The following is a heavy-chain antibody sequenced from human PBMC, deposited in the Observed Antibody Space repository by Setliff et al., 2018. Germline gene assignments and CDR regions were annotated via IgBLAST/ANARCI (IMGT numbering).Heavy chain of an antibody. CDR1: GFTFSAHG. CDR2: INWDGRTK. V-gene: IGHV3-20*04. D-gene: IGHD2-15*01. J-gene: IGHJ4*02. CDR3: GRGGNLIYYFDY. Sequence: PGGSLRLSCAASGFTFSAHGMNWVRQVPGKGLEWVSTINWDGRTKGYKDSVKGRFTISRDNSKNTLYLQMNSLRAEGTAVYYCGRGGNLIYYFDYWGQGTLVTVSS.